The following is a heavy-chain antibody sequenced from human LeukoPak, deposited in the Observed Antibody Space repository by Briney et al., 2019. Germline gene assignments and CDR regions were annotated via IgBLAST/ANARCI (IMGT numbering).Heavy chain of an antibody. D-gene: IGHD3-22*01. J-gene: IGHJ4*02. CDR3: ARDLNLYDSSGYYPR. Sequence: GGSLRLSCAASGFTFSSYSMNWVRQAPGKGLEWVSYISSSGTIYYADSVKGRFTISRDNAGNSLYLQMNSLRDEDTAVYYCARDLNLYDSSGYYPRWGQGTLVTVSS. CDR2: ISSSGTI. CDR1: GFTFSSYS. V-gene: IGHV3-48*02.